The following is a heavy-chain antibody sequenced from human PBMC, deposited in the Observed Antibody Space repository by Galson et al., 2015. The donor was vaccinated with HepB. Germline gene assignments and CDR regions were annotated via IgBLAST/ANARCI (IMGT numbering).Heavy chain of an antibody. CDR3: ATAPRYYGSGSYYNWVDYYYYGMDV. Sequence: SVKVSCKVSGYTLTELSMHWVRQAPGKGLEWMGGFDPEDGETIYAQKFQGRVTMTEDTSTDTAYMELSSLRSEDTAVYYCATAPRYYGSGSYYNWVDYYYYGMDVWGQGTTVTVSS. CDR2: FDPEDGET. CDR1: GYTLTELS. J-gene: IGHJ6*02. D-gene: IGHD3-10*01. V-gene: IGHV1-24*01.